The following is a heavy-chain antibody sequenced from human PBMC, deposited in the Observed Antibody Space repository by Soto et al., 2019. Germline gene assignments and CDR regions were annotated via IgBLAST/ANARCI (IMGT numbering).Heavy chain of an antibody. D-gene: IGHD2-15*01. J-gene: IGHJ6*02. CDR2: IYWDDHK. V-gene: IGHV2-5*02. Sequence: QITLKESGPTLVKPTQTLTLTCTFSGFSLSTSGVGVGWIRQPPGKALEWLALIYWDDHKRYSPSLNSRLTSTTDTSKSQVVLTMTTMDPVDTATYYCAHPACGRYYGTDVWGQGTTVTVSS. CDR1: GFSLSTSGVG. CDR3: AHPACGRYYGTDV.